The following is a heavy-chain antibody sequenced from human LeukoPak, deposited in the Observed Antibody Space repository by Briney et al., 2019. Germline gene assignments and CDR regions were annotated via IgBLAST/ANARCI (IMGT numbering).Heavy chain of an antibody. Sequence: GGSLRLSCATSGFTFNKYGMHWVRQAPGKGLDWVAFIRYDGSNKYYADSVKGRFTISRDNSKNTLYLQMNSLRAEDTAVYYCAKEKGSGWYETSLFDYWGQGTLVTVSS. D-gene: IGHD6-19*01. J-gene: IGHJ4*02. CDR3: AKEKGSGWYETSLFDY. CDR1: GFTFNKYG. CDR2: IRYDGSNK. V-gene: IGHV3-30*02.